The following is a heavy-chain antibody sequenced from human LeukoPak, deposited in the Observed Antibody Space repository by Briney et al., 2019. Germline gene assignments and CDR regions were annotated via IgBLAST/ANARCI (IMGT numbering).Heavy chain of an antibody. V-gene: IGHV3-66*01. CDR3: ARAAGYDAFDI. Sequence: GGSLRLSCAASGFTVSSKYMSWVRQAPGKGLEWVSVIYSDGSTSYADSVQGRFTISRDNSKNTVSLQMNSLRAEDTAVYYCARAAGYDAFDIWGQGTMVTVSS. CDR2: IYSDGST. J-gene: IGHJ3*02. CDR1: GFTVSSKY. D-gene: IGHD6-13*01.